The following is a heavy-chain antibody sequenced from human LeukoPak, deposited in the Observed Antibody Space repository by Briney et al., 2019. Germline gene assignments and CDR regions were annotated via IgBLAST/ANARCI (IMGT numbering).Heavy chain of an antibody. CDR1: GGSISSSSYY. V-gene: IGHV4-39*07. CDR2: INHSGST. D-gene: IGHD3-10*01. CDR3: ARGRGRITMVRGFSYGMDV. Sequence: SETLSLTCTVSGGSISSSSYYWGWIRQPPGKGLEWIGEINHSGSTNYNPSLKSRVTISVDTSKNQFSLKLSSVTAADTAVYYCARGRGRITMVRGFSYGMDVWGQGTTVTVSS. J-gene: IGHJ6*02.